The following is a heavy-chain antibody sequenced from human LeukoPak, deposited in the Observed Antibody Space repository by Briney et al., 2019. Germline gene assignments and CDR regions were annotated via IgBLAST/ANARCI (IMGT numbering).Heavy chain of an antibody. CDR2: ISSSSSYI. Sequence: GGSLRLSCAASGFTFSSYSMNWVRQAPGKGLEWVSSISSSSSYIYYADSVRGRFTISRDNARNSLYLQMNSLRAEDTAVYYCAKVGYDRGYYFDYWGQGTLVIVSS. J-gene: IGHJ4*02. CDR1: GFTFSSYS. D-gene: IGHD5-12*01. V-gene: IGHV3-21*04. CDR3: AKVGYDRGYYFDY.